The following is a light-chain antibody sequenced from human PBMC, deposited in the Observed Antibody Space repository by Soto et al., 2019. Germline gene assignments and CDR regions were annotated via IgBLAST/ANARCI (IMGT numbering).Light chain of an antibody. CDR1: SSNIGSNT. V-gene: IGLV1-44*01. Sequence: QSVLTQPPSASGTPGQRVTISCSGSSSNIGSNTVNWYQQLPGTAPKLLIYRNNQRPSGVPDRFSGSKSGTSASLAISGLQSEDEADYYCAAWDDSLNGVLFGGGTKLIVL. J-gene: IGLJ2*01. CDR3: AAWDDSLNGVL. CDR2: RNN.